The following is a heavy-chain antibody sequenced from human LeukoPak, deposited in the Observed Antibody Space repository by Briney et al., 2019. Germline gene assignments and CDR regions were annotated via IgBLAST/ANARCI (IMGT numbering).Heavy chain of an antibody. J-gene: IGHJ4*02. CDR1: GGTFSSYA. CDR2: IIPIFGTA. Sequence: SVKVSCKASGGTFSSYAISWVRQAPGQGLEWMGRIIPIFGTANYAQKLQGRVTMTTDTSTSTAYMELRSLRSDDTAVYYCARGSYYYDSSGPGDFDYWGQGTLVTVSS. V-gene: IGHV1-69*05. CDR3: ARGSYYYDSSGPGDFDY. D-gene: IGHD3-22*01.